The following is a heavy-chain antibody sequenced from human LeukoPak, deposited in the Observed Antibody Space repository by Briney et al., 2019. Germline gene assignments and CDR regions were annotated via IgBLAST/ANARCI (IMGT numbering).Heavy chain of an antibody. V-gene: IGHV1-3*01. CDR2: INAGNGNT. Sequence: ASVKVSCKASGYTFTNYPIHWVRQAPGQRLEWMGWINAGNGNTRCSQKFQGRVTITRDTSASTAYMELTSLRSEDTAVYYCARDFQQQLVDYWGQGTLVTVSS. D-gene: IGHD6-13*01. J-gene: IGHJ4*02. CDR3: ARDFQQQLVDY. CDR1: GYTFTNYP.